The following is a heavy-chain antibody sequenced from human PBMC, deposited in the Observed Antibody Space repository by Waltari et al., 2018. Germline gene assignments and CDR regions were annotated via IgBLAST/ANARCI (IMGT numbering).Heavy chain of an antibody. V-gene: IGHV4-39*07. CDR3: AREYTGYLRLDP. CDR2: IYYGGDT. D-gene: IGHD3-9*01. Sequence: QLQLQESGPGLVKPSETLSLTCTVSGYSVGDSSFYWAWIRQPPGKGLEWMGTIYYGGDTYYNPSLTSRVTISVDTSKNHFSMKLTSLTAADTAVYYCAREYTGYLRLDPWGQGTLVTVSS. CDR1: GYSVGDSSFY. J-gene: IGHJ5*02.